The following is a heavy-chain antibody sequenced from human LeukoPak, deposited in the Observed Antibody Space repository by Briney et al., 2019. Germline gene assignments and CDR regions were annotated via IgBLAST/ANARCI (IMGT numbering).Heavy chain of an antibody. V-gene: IGHV1-2*02. Sequence: ASVKVSCKASGYTFTGYYMHWVRQAPGQGLEWMGWTNPNSGGTNYAQKFQGRVTMTRDTSISTAYMELSRLRPDDTAVYYCARDRRLVEDFDYWGQGTLVTVSS. D-gene: IGHD6-19*01. J-gene: IGHJ4*02. CDR3: ARDRRLVEDFDY. CDR2: TNPNSGGT. CDR1: GYTFTGYY.